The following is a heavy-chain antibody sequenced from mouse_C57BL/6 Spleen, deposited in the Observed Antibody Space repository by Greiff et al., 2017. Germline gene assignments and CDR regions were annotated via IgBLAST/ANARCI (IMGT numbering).Heavy chain of an antibody. V-gene: IGHV3-8*01. D-gene: IGHD2-1*01. CDR3: ARSGYYGNYVGYFDV. J-gene: IGHJ1*03. Sequence: DVKLQESGPGLAKPSQTLSLTCSVTGYSITSDYWNWIRKFPGNKLEYMGYISYSGSTYYNPSLKSRISITRDTSKNQYYLQLNSVTTEDTATYYGARSGYYGNYVGYFDVWGTGTTVTVSS. CDR1: GYSITSDY. CDR2: ISYSGST.